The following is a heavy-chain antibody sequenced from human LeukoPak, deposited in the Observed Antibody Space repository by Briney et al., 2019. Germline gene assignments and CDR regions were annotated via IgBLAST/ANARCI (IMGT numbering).Heavy chain of an antibody. Sequence: GGSLRLSCAASGFTFSSYAMHWVRQAPGKGLEWVAVISYDGSNKYYADSVKGRFTISRDNSKNTLYLQMNSLRAEDTAVYYCAKDLGARPKYFQHWGQGTLVTVSS. CDR3: AKDLGARPKYFQH. CDR1: GFTFSSYA. V-gene: IGHV3-30-3*01. J-gene: IGHJ1*01. CDR2: ISYDGSNK. D-gene: IGHD1-26*01.